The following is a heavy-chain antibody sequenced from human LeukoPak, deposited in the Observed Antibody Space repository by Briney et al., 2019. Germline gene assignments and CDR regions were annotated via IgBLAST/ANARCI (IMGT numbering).Heavy chain of an antibody. Sequence: GGSLRLSCAASGFTFTSYGMHWVRQAPGKGLDWVAVISYDGSNKYYADSVKGRFTISRDNSKNTLYLQMNSLRAEDTAVYYCAKLPVTTGWAAFDIWGQGTMVTVSS. CDR3: AKLPVTTGWAAFDI. CDR2: ISYDGSNK. V-gene: IGHV3-30*18. J-gene: IGHJ3*02. CDR1: GFTFTSYG. D-gene: IGHD4-17*01.